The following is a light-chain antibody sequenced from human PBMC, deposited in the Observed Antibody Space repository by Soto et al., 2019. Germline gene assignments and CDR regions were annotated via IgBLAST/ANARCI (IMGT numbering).Light chain of an antibody. V-gene: IGLV2-23*02. CDR1: NNDVGSYDL. CDR3: CSFAGATIWV. J-gene: IGLJ3*02. CDR2: EVS. Sequence: QAASVSGSPGQSITIPCTGTNNDVGSYDLVSWYQHRPGNVPKLIIFEVSKRPSGISHRFSGSKSGNTASLTISGLQPEDESDYYCCSFAGATIWVFGGGTKVTVL.